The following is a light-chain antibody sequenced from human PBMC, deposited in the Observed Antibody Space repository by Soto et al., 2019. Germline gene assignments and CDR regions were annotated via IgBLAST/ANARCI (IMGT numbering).Light chain of an antibody. CDR3: SSYTASSTLV. CDR2: EVS. V-gene: IGLV2-14*01. CDR1: SNDVGGYTY. Sequence: QSALTQPASVSGSPGQSITISCTGTSNDVGGYTYVSWYQQHPGKAPKLMIYEVSHRPSGVSDRFSGSRSGNTASLTISGLQAEDEADYYCSSYTASSTLVFGTATKPTVL. J-gene: IGLJ1*01.